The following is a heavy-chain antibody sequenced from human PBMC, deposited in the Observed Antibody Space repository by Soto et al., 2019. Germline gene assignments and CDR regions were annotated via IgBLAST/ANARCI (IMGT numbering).Heavy chain of an antibody. V-gene: IGHV1-58*01. D-gene: IGHD3-22*01. CDR2: IVVGSGNT. CDR1: GFTFTISA. CDR3: AANYYDSSGLYYGMDV. J-gene: IGHJ6*02. Sequence: SVKVSCKASGFTFTISAVQCVRQAVLRRLEWIGWIVVGSGNTNYAQKFQERVTITRDMSTSTAYMELSSLRSEDTAVYYCAANYYDSSGLYYGMDVWGQGTTVTVSS.